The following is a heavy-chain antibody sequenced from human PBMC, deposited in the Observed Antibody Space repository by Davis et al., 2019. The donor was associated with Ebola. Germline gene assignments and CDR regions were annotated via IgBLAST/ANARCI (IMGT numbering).Heavy chain of an antibody. D-gene: IGHD3-10*01. Sequence: GGSLRLSCAASGFTFSSYAMHWVRQAPGKGLEYVSAISSNGGSTYYANSVKGRFTISRDNSMDTLYLQMNNLRAEDTAVYYCAKNYGSGTYYKSRWLDPWGQGTLVTVSS. J-gene: IGHJ5*02. CDR1: GFTFSSYA. CDR3: AKNYGSGTYYKSRWLDP. V-gene: IGHV3-64*01. CDR2: ISSNGGST.